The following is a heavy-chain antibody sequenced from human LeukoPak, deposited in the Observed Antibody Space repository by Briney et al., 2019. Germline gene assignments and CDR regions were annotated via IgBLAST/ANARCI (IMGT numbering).Heavy chain of an antibody. V-gene: IGHV4-39*07. D-gene: IGHD3-22*01. CDR1: GGSIIGSSFW. CDR3: ARVTGYMIEDYFDY. CDR2: IYYSGVS. Sequence: SETLSLTCTVSGGSIIGSSFWWGWIRQPPGKGLEWIGSIYYSGVSYYNTSLKSRVTISVDTSKNQFSLRLRSVTAADTAVYYCARVTGYMIEDYFDYWGQGTLVTVSS. J-gene: IGHJ4*02.